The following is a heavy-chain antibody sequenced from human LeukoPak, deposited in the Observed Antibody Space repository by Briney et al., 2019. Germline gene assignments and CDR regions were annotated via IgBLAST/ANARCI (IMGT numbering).Heavy chain of an antibody. Sequence: GGSLRLSCAASGFTFSSYAMSWVRQAPGKGLEWVSVIYSGGSTYYADSVKGRFTISRDNSKNTLYLQMNSLRAEDTAVYYCASMYYDFWSGYFPFDYWGQGTLVTVSS. J-gene: IGHJ4*02. CDR2: IYSGGST. CDR1: GFTFSSYA. CDR3: ASMYYDFWSGYFPFDY. D-gene: IGHD3-3*01. V-gene: IGHV3-66*01.